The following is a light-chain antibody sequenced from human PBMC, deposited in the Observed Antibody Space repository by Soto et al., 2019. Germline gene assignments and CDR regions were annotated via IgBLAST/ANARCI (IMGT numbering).Light chain of an antibody. CDR2: IGD. J-gene: IGLJ1*01. Sequence: QAVVTQPPSTSSTPGQTVTISCSGSTSNIGTFYVYWYQHLPGTAPKLLIYIGDQRASGVSDRFSASKSGTSASLAISGLRSDDEADYYCAAWDDNLNADVFGSGTKVTVL. CDR3: AAWDDNLNADV. V-gene: IGLV1-47*02. CDR1: TSNIGTFY.